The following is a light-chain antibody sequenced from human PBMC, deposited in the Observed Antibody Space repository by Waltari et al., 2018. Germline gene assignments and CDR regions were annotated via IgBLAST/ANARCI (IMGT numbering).Light chain of an antibody. CDR1: QSVSNTY. CDR2: GAS. J-gene: IGKJ4*01. Sequence: IVLTQSPGTLSLSPGERATLSCRASQSVSNTYLAWYQRKPGQAPRLLIYGASSRATGIPDRFSGSGSGTEFTLTINALEPEDSAVYFCRQYNYSPLTFGGGTRVEIK. CDR3: RQYNYSPLT. V-gene: IGKV3-20*01.